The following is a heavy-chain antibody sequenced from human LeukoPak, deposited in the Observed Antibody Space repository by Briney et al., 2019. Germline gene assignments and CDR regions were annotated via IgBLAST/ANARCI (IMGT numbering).Heavy chain of an antibody. CDR1: GGSFSGYY. V-gene: IGHV4-34*09. D-gene: IGHD6-19*01. CDR2: INHSGST. CDR3: ASSLYSSGHNWFDP. J-gene: IGHJ5*02. Sequence: SETLSLTCAVYGGSFSGYYWSWIRQPSGKGLEWIGEINHSGSTNYNPSLKSRVTISVDTSKNQFSLKLSSVTAADTAVYYCASSLYSSGHNWFDPWGQGTLVTVSS.